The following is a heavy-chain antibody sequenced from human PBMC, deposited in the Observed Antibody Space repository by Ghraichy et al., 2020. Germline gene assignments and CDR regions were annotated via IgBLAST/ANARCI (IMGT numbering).Heavy chain of an antibody. CDR2: TDYRSKWYN. V-gene: IGHV6-1*01. CDR3: ARFLRVAVAGRGSYYGMDV. J-gene: IGHJ6*02. Sequence: SNGAGWNGIRRSPSRGREWLGSTDYRSKWYNDYAVSVKSRITINPDTSKNQFYLQLNSVTHEDTSVYYCARFLRVAVAGRGSYYGMDVCGQGTTVTVSS. CDR1: SNGAG. D-gene: IGHD6-19*01.